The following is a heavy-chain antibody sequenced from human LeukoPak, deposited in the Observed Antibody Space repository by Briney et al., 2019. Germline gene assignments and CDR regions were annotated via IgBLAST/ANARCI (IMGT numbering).Heavy chain of an antibody. J-gene: IGHJ6*03. CDR1: GYTFTSYG. Sequence: ASVKVSCKASGYTFTSYGISWVRQAPGQGLEWMGWISAYNGNANYAQKLQGRVTMTTDTSTSTAYMELRSLRSDDTAVYYCARVYPWSLRNYYYYMDVWGKGTTVTVSS. D-gene: IGHD2-8*02. V-gene: IGHV1-18*01. CDR2: ISAYNGNA. CDR3: ARVYPWSLRNYYYYMDV.